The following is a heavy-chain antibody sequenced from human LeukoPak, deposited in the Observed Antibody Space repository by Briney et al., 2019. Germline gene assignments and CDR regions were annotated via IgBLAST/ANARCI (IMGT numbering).Heavy chain of an antibody. D-gene: IGHD3-22*01. CDR1: GGSFSGYY. Sequence: SSETLSLTCAVYGGSFSGYYWSWIRQPPGKGLEWIGEINHSGSTNYNPSLKSRVTISVDTSKNQFSLKLSSVTAADTAVYYCARSPTNDSSGYYPGDYWGQGTLSPSPQ. CDR3: ARSPTNDSSGYYPGDY. CDR2: INHSGST. J-gene: IGHJ4*02. V-gene: IGHV4-34*01.